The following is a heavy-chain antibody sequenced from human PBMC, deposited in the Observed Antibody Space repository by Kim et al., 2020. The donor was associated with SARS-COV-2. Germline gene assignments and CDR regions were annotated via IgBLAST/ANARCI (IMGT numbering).Heavy chain of an antibody. Sequence: SETLSLTCAVYGGSFSGYYWSWIRQPPGKGLEWIGEINHSGSTNYNPSLKSRVTISVDTSKNQFSLKLSSVTAADTAVYYCARERRYYYGSGSYVDYWGQGTLVTVSS. D-gene: IGHD3-10*01. CDR1: GGSFSGYY. CDR3: ARERRYYYGSGSYVDY. J-gene: IGHJ4*02. V-gene: IGHV4-34*01. CDR2: INHSGST.